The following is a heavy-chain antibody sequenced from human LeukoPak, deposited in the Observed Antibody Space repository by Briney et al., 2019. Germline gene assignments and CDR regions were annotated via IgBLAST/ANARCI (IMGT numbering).Heavy chain of an antibody. J-gene: IGHJ4*02. CDR2: INTDGSVT. Sequence: GGSLRLSCAASGVTFSRNWMHWVRQAPGKGLVWVSCINTDGSVTRNADSVKGRFTISRDNAKNSLYLQMNSLRAEDTAVYSCARAPDSSGYPYYFDYWGQGTLVTVSS. CDR1: GVTFSRNW. V-gene: IGHV3-74*01. CDR3: ARAPDSSGYPYYFDY. D-gene: IGHD3-22*01.